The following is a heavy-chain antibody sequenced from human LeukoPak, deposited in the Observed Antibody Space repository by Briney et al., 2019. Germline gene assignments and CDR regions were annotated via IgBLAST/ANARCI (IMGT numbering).Heavy chain of an antibody. Sequence: SETLSLTCTVSGGSISSRSYYWGWIRQPPGKGLEWIGSIYYSGSTYYNPSLKSRVTISVDTSKNQFSLKLSSVTAADTAVYYCARARRYSYGYVNFDYWGQGTLVTVSS. CDR3: ARARRYSYGYVNFDY. CDR2: IYYSGST. CDR1: GGSISSRSYY. J-gene: IGHJ4*02. V-gene: IGHV4-39*01. D-gene: IGHD5-18*01.